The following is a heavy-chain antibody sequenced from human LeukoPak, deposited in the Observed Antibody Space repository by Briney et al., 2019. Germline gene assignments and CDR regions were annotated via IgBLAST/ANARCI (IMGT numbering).Heavy chain of an antibody. CDR1: GFTFSSYE. V-gene: IGHV3-48*03. J-gene: IGHJ6*03. CDR3: AKGSKLLVFTRDHHMDV. CDR2: ISSSGSTI. Sequence: GGSLRLSCAASGFTFSSYEMNWVRQAPGKGLEWVSYISSSGSTIYYADSVKGRFTISRDNAKNSLYLQMNSLRAEDTAVYYCAKGSKLLVFTRDHHMDVWGKGTTVTISS. D-gene: IGHD3-9*01.